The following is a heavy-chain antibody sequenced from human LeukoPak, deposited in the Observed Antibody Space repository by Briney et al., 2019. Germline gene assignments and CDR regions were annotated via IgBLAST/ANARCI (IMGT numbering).Heavy chain of an antibody. CDR3: VSGRRGGYGLDV. CDR2: INSNSGDT. V-gene: IGHV1-2*02. D-gene: IGHD3-16*01. Sequence: ASVRVSCKASGYTFTDYYIHWVRQAPGQGLEWMGWINSNSGDTTYAQTFQGRVTMTRDTSISTFYMDLIGLRSDDTAVYYCVSGRRGGYGLDVWDQGTTVTVSS. J-gene: IGHJ6*02. CDR1: GYTFTDYY.